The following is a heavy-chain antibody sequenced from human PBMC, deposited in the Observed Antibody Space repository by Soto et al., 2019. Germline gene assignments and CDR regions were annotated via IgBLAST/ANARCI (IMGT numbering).Heavy chain of an antibody. D-gene: IGHD2-15*01. J-gene: IGHJ4*02. CDR1: GFTFSSYA. CDR3: ATKVVIGGIGFVDY. V-gene: IGHV3-23*01. CDR2: ISGSGGST. Sequence: GGSLRLSCAASGFTFSSYAMSWVRQAPGKGLEWVSAISGSGGSTYYADSVKGRFTISRDNSKNTLYLQMNSLRAEDTAVYYCATKVVIGGIGFVDYWGQGILVTVS.